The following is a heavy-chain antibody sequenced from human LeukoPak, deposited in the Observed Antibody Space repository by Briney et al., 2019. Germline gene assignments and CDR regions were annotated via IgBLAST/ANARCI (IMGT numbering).Heavy chain of an antibody. CDR1: GYTFTSYY. D-gene: IGHD2-2*01. CDR3: ARDLIEGSRYYSSTSWGDQLGFDP. J-gene: IGHJ5*02. V-gene: IGHV1-46*01. CDR2: INPSGGST. Sequence: ASVKVSCKASGYTFTSYYMHWVRQAPGQGLEWMGIINPSGGSTSYAQKFQGRVTMTRDTSTSTVYMELSSLRSEDTAVYYCARDLIEGSRYYSSTSWGDQLGFDPWGQGTLVTVSS.